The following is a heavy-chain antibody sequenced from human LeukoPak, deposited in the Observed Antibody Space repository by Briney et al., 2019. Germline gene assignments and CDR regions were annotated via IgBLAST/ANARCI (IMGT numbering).Heavy chain of an antibody. D-gene: IGHD6-13*01. CDR1: GYSISSGYH. CDR2: IYHSGST. J-gene: IGHJ4*02. CDR3: ARDLHSSSWYGYCFDY. V-gene: IGHV4-38-2*02. Sequence: PSETLSLTCTVSGYSISSGYHWGWIRQPPGKGLEWIGSIYHSGSTYYNPSLKSRVTISVDTSKNQFSLKLRSVTAADTAVYYCARDLHSSSWYGYCFDYWGQGTLVTVSS.